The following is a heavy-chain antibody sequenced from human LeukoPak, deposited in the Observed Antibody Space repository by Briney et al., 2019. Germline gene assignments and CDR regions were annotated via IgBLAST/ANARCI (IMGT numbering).Heavy chain of an antibody. J-gene: IGHJ4*02. CDR1: GGSISSSSYY. Sequence: SETLSLICTVSGGSISSSSYYWGWIRQPPGKGLEWIGSIYYSGSTYYNPSLKSRVTISVDTSKNQFSLKLSSVTAADTAVYYCARHPSRRQLVQKAYFDYWGQGTLVTASS. CDR2: IYYSGST. V-gene: IGHV4-39*01. CDR3: ARHPSRRQLVQKAYFDY. D-gene: IGHD6-6*01.